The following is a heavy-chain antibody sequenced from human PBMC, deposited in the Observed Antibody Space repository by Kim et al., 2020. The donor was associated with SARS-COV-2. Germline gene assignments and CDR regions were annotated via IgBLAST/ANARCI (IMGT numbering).Heavy chain of an antibody. D-gene: IGHD1-26*01. Sequence: GGSLRLSCAASGFTFSSYGMHWVRQAPGKGLEWVAVIWYDGSNKYYADSVKGRFTISRDNSKNTLYLQMNSLRAEDTAVYYCARGGPEWELLPGDAFDIWGQGTMVTVSS. V-gene: IGHV3-33*01. CDR3: ARGGPEWELLPGDAFDI. CDR2: IWYDGSNK. J-gene: IGHJ3*02. CDR1: GFTFSSYG.